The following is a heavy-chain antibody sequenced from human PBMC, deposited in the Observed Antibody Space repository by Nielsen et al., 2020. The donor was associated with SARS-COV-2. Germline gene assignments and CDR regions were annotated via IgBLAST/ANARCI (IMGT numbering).Heavy chain of an antibody. Sequence: SETLSLTCTVSGGSVSSGSYYWSWIRQPPGKGLEWIGYIYYSGSTNYNPSPKSRVTISVDTSKNQFSLKLSSVTAADTAVYYCARDSVGATTLSFDYWGQGTLVTVSS. J-gene: IGHJ4*02. V-gene: IGHV4-61*01. CDR2: IYYSGST. D-gene: IGHD1-26*01. CDR1: GGSVSSGSYY. CDR3: ARDSVGATTLSFDY.